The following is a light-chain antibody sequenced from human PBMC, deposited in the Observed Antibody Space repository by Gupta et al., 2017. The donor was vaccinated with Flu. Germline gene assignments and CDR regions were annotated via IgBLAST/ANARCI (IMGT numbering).Light chain of an antibody. Sequence: DIQMTTQPSPPLSPVGDRAPITWRAKQSSSSYLNWYQQKPGKAPRLLIYAASSLQSGVPARFSGSGSGTDFTLTISSLEPEDFATYYCQRSYITLCTFGRGTKVEIK. CDR2: AAS. CDR1: QSSSSY. V-gene: IGKV1-39*01. CDR3: QRSYITLCT. J-gene: IGKJ4*02.